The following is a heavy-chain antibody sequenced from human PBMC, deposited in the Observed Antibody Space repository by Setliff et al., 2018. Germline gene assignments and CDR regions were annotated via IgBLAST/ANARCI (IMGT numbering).Heavy chain of an antibody. CDR2: MHSDGAT. CDR1: GLSISTNRYY. Sequence: SETLSLTCTVSGLSISTNRYYWGWLRQPPGRGLELIGLMHSDGATYYNPSLKSRVTISVDTSKNQFSLKLSSVTAADTAVYYCARGRAGHSGHWGQGTLVTVSS. D-gene: IGHD6-19*01. CDR3: ARGRAGHSGH. J-gene: IGHJ4*02. V-gene: IGHV4-39*07.